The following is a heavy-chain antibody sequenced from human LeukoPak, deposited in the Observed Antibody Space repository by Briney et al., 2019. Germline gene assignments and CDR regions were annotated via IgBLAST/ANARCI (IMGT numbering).Heavy chain of an antibody. Sequence: ASVKVSCKASGYTFTGYYMHWVRQAPGQGLEWMGWINPNSGGTNYAQKFQGRVTMTRDTSISTTYMELSRLRSDDTAVYYCARSMWRQYGDYSLWGQGTLVTVSS. V-gene: IGHV1-2*02. CDR2: INPNSGGT. CDR3: ARSMWRQYGDYSL. D-gene: IGHD4-17*01. J-gene: IGHJ4*02. CDR1: GYTFTGYY.